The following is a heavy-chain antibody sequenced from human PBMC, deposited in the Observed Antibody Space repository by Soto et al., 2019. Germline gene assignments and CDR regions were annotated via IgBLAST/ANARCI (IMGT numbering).Heavy chain of an antibody. CDR3: AKDSSIHPFDY. V-gene: IGHV3-30*18. J-gene: IGHJ4*02. CDR2: ISHDGNKK. Sequence: QVQLVESGGGVVQPGTSLRLSCAASGFTFSNYVMHWVRQAPGKGLEWVSFISHDGNKKQYADSVKGRFSISRDNSKNMLYLQMDSLRLEDTAVYYCAKDSSIHPFDYWGQGTLVAVSS. D-gene: IGHD2-2*01. CDR1: GFTFSNYV.